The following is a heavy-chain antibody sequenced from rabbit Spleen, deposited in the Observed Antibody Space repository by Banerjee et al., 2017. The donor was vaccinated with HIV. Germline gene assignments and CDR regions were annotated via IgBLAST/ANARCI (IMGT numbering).Heavy chain of an antibody. J-gene: IGHJ4*01. CDR2: IDLVFGST. V-gene: IGHV1S40*01. Sequence: QSLEESGGDLVKPGASLTLTCTASGFSFSSIYWICWVRQAPGKGLEWIGYIDLVFGSTYYASWVNGRFTISSHNAQNTLYLQLNSLTGADTATYFCVRGASSSGPYIDGYFNLWGQGTLVTVS. CDR3: VRGASSSGPYIDGYFNL. D-gene: IGHD1-1*01. CDR1: GFSFSSIYW.